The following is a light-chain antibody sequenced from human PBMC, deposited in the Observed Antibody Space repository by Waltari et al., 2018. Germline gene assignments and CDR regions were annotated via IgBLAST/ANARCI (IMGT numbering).Light chain of an antibody. CDR2: NND. Sequence: QSVLTQPPSASGTPGQRVTMSCSRSNSNIGSNNVNWYHQVPGTAPKLLMYNNDQRPSGVPDRFSGSKSATSASLAISGLQSEDEADYFCEAWDDTLNGPVFGGGTKLTVL. CDR3: EAWDDTLNGPV. V-gene: IGLV1-44*01. CDR1: NSNIGSNN. J-gene: IGLJ3*02.